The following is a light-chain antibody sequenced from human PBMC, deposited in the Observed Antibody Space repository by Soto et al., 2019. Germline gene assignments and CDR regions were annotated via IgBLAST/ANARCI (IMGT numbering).Light chain of an antibody. Sequence: AIQMAQSPSSLSASVGDRVTITCRASQGIGNDVGWFQQKPGKAPKLLIYAAATLQSGVPSRFSRSRSGTEFTLNLSSLQPGNFGNYYFLPGNKFPLTFRRRTKVEVK. J-gene: IGKJ4*01. CDR3: LPGNKFPLT. V-gene: IGKV1-6*02. CDR1: QGIGND. CDR2: AAA.